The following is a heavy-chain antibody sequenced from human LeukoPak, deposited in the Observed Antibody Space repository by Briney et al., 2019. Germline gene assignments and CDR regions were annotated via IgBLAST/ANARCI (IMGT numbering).Heavy chain of an antibody. CDR1: GFTFPTYA. CDR3: ARRPYCGGGTCYTLGAFDI. D-gene: IGHD2-15*01. CDR2: ISHSGGST. V-gene: IGHV3-23*01. Sequence: GGSLRLSCAASGFTFPTYAMTWVRQAPGKGLEWVSGISHSGGSTYYADSVKGRFNISRDNSRNTVYQQMNSLRAEDSAVYHCARRPYCGGGTCYTLGAFDIWGQGTLASVSS. J-gene: IGHJ3*02.